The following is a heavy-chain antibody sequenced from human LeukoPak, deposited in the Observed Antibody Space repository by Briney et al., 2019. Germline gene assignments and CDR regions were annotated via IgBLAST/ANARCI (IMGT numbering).Heavy chain of an antibody. CDR3: ARDAPYGGNSCY. J-gene: IGHJ4*02. CDR1: GYTFTSYY. D-gene: IGHD4-23*01. V-gene: IGHV1-46*01. Sequence: ASVKVSCKASGYTFTSYYMHWVRQAPGQGLEWMGIINPSGGSTSYAQKFQGRVTITADKSTSTAYMELSSLRSEDTAVYYCARDAPYGGNSCYWGQGTLVTVSS. CDR2: INPSGGST.